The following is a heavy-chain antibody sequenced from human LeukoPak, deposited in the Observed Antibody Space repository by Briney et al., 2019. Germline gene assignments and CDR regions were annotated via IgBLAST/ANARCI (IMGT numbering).Heavy chain of an antibody. J-gene: IGHJ5*02. CDR2: ISYDGSNK. V-gene: IGHV3-30*04. Sequence: GGSLRLSCAASGFTFSSYAMHWVRQAPGKGLEWVAVISYDGSNKYYADSVKGRFTISRDNSKNTLYLQMNSLRAEDTAVYYCARDYNYGSGSYTSNWFDPWGQGTLVTVSS. D-gene: IGHD3-10*01. CDR1: GFTFSSYA. CDR3: ARDYNYGSGSYTSNWFDP.